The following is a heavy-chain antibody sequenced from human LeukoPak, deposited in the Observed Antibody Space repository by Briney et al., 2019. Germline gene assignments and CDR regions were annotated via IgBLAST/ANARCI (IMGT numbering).Heavy chain of an antibody. J-gene: IGHJ3*02. CDR1: GGSISRSSYY. Sequence: SETLSLTCTVSGGSISRSSYYWGWIRQPPGKGLEWIGSIYYSGSTYYNPSLKSRVTISVDTSKNQFSLKLSSVTAADTAVYYCASLEAMAEEAFDIWGQGTMVTVSS. V-gene: IGHV4-39*01. CDR3: ASLEAMAEEAFDI. CDR2: IYYSGST. D-gene: IGHD5-24*01.